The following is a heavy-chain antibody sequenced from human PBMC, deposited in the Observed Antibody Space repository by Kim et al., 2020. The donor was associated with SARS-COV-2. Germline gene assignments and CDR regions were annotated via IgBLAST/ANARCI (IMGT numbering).Heavy chain of an antibody. J-gene: IGHJ6*02. CDR2: ISYDGSNK. D-gene: IGHD3-10*01. CDR3: ARAGSGGYYYGMDV. V-gene: IGHV3-30-3*01. CDR1: GFTFSSYA. Sequence: GGSLRLSCAASGFTFSSYAMHWVRQAPGKGLEWVAVISYDGSNKYYADSVKGRFTISRDNSKKTLYLQMNSLRAEDTAVYYCARAGSGGYYYGMDVWGQGTTVTVSS.